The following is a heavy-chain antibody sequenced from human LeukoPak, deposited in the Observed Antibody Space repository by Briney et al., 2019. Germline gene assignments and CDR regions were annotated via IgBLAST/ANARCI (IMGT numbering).Heavy chain of an antibody. Sequence: SVKVSCKASGGTFSSYTISWVRQAPGQGLEWMGRIIPILGIANYAQKFQGRVTITAHKSTSTAYMELSSLRSEDTAVYYCARTRDYGNWYFDLWGRGTLVTVSS. V-gene: IGHV1-69*02. CDR1: GGTFSSYT. J-gene: IGHJ2*01. CDR2: IIPILGIA. CDR3: ARTRDYGNWYFDL. D-gene: IGHD4-17*01.